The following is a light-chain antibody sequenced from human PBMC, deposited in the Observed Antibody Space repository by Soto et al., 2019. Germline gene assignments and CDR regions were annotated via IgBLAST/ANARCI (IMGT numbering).Light chain of an antibody. CDR1: SSDVGGYNF. CDR3: SSYTTSSTVV. Sequence: QSALTQPASVFGSPGQSITISCTGTSSDVGGYNFVSWYQQLPGKAPKLMIYEVTSRPSGVPNRFSGSKSGNTASLTISGLQPEDEADYYCSSYTTSSTVVFGTGTKVTVL. CDR2: EVT. V-gene: IGLV2-14*03. J-gene: IGLJ1*01.